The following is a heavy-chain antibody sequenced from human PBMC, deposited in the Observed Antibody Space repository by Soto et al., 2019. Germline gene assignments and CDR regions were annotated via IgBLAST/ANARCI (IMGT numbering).Heavy chain of an antibody. D-gene: IGHD3-16*01. CDR1: GYTFTSYD. CDR2: MNPNSGNT. CDR3: ARLLGSSPYYYGMDV. J-gene: IGHJ6*02. V-gene: IGHV1-8*01. Sequence: ASVKVSCKASGYTFTSYDINWVRQATGQGLEWMGWMNPNSGNTGYAQKFQGRVTMTRNTSISTAYMELSSLRSEDTAVYYCARLLGSSPYYYGMDVWGQGTTVTVSS.